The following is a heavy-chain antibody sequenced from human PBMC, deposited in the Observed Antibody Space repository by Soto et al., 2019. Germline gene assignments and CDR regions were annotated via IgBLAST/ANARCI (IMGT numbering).Heavy chain of an antibody. D-gene: IGHD3-9*01. Sequence: GASVKVSCKASGYTFTFYYIHWVRQAPGQGLEWMGILNPSGGSTNYAQKFQGRVTITADKSTSTAYMELSSLRSEDTAVYYCARDGDILTGYYGSAFDPWGQGTLVTVSS. CDR3: ARDGDILTGYYGSAFDP. CDR1: GYTFTFYY. V-gene: IGHV1-46*01. CDR2: LNPSGGST. J-gene: IGHJ5*02.